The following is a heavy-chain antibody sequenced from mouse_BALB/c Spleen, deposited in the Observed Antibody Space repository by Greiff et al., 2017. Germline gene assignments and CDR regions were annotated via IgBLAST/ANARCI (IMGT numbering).Heavy chain of an antibody. CDR3: DEFDGYFDD. V-gene: IGHV14-4*02. CDR1: GFTFKDYY. J-gene: IGHJ1*01. CDR2: IDPENGDT. Sequence: VQLLQSGAGLVRPGASVKFSCTASGFTFKDYYMHWVRQRPEQGLEWIGSIDPENGDTDYPPKFQGKATMTADTSTNTAYLQLSRLTSEDTAVYYCDEFDGYFDDWGEGTTVTVSS.